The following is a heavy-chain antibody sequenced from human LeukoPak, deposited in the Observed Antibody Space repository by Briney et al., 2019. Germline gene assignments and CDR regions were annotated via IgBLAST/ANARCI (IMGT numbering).Heavy chain of an antibody. V-gene: IGHV3-7*01. J-gene: IGHJ5*02. CDR1: GFTFRSYC. CDR3: ARDTPEMATNRLGWFDP. Sequence: GRSLRLPCASSGFTFRSYCMSWVRQAPGKGLEWVADINQEGSEKYYVDSVKGRFTIYGHNAKNSLHRQMNSLRAGDTPVLYCARDTPEMATNRLGWFDPWGEGALVIVSS. CDR2: INQEGSEK. D-gene: IGHD5-24*01.